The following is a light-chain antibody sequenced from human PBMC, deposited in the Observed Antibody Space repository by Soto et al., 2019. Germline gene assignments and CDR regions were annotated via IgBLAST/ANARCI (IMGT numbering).Light chain of an antibody. J-gene: IGKJ4*01. V-gene: IGKV1-5*03. CDR3: QQYFTYPRT. CDR1: QSMSSY. CDR2: KAS. Sequence: EIQMTQSPSTLSGSVGDRVTITCRASQSMSSYLAWYQQKPGKAPKLLIYKASTLESGVPSRFSGSGSGTEFTLTISSLQPGDFATYYCQQYFTYPRTFGGGTKVDIK.